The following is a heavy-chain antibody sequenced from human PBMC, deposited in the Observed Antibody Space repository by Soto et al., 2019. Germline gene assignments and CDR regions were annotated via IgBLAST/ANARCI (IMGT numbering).Heavy chain of an antibody. CDR1: GYTFSAYT. V-gene: IGHV1-3*01. Sequence: ASVKVSCKATGYTFSAYTMNWVRQSPGQSLEWMGWINAGSGNTKYSQNFQGRVSITRDTSASTVYMELTGLTSEDTAVYYCARDTETLGPRANDALDIWGQGTMVTVSS. CDR2: INAGSGNT. CDR3: ARDTETLGPRANDALDI. J-gene: IGHJ3*02. D-gene: IGHD3-3*02.